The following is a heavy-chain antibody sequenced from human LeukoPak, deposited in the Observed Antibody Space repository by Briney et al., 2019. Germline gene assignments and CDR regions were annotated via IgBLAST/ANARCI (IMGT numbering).Heavy chain of an antibody. D-gene: IGHD6-19*01. CDR1: GVTFSSYA. Sequence: GGPLRLSCAASGVTFSSYAMSWVRQAPGKGLEWVSVISGSGASTYYADSVKGRFTISRDNSMNTLYLQMNSLRPEDTAVYHCAKDVVGQQWPENYWGQGTLVTVSS. CDR3: AKDVVGQQWPENY. J-gene: IGHJ4*02. V-gene: IGHV3-23*01. CDR2: ISGSGAST.